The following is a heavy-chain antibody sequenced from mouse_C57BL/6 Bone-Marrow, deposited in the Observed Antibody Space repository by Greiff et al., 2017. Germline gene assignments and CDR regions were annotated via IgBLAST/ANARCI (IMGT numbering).Heavy chain of an antibody. D-gene: IGHD2-5*01. CDR1: GFSFNTYA. V-gene: IGHV10-1*01. CDR3: VRDYSNSFDY. J-gene: IGHJ2*01. Sequence: EVQRVESGGGLVQPKGSLKLSCAASGFSFNTYAMNWVRQAPGKGLEWVARIRSKSNNYATYYADSVKDRFTISRDDSESMLYLQMNNLKTEDTAMYYCVRDYSNSFDYWGQGTTLTVSS. CDR2: IRSKSNNYAT.